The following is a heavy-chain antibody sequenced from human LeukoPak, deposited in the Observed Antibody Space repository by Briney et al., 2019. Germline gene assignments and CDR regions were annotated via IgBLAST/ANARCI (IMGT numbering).Heavy chain of an antibody. CDR3: ARALGLFDY. CDR2: INHSGST. D-gene: IGHD7-27*01. CDR1: GGSFSGYY. Sequence: SETLSLTCAVYGGSFSGYYWSWIRQPPGKGLEWIGEINHSGSTNYNPSLKSRVTISVDTSKNQFSLKLSSVTAADTAVYYYARALGLFDYWGQGTLVTVSS. V-gene: IGHV4-34*01. J-gene: IGHJ4*02.